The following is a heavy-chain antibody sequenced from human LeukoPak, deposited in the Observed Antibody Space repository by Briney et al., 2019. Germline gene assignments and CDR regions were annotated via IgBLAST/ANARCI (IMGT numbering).Heavy chain of an antibody. CDR1: GFTFSNYG. D-gene: IGHD3-22*01. Sequence: GGSLRLSCAASGFTFSNYGMSWVRQAPGKGLEWVSTISRGGVTTYYADSVKGRFTISRDNSKNTVYLQMNRLRAEDTAIYYCAKRAIDSSGYDYYFDYWGQGTLVTVSS. CDR2: ISRGGVTT. CDR3: AKRAIDSSGYDYYFDY. V-gene: IGHV3-23*01. J-gene: IGHJ4*02.